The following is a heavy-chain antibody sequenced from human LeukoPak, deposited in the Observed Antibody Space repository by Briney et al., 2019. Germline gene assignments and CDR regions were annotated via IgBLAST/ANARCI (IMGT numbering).Heavy chain of an antibody. CDR1: GGTFSNYA. CDR3: ATSSGSYDSSGYYRGKYYYYYYYMDV. J-gene: IGHJ6*03. V-gene: IGHV1-69*01. Sequence: SVKVSCKASGGTFSNYAISWVRQAPGQGLGWMGGIIPIFGTANYAQKFQGRVTITADESTSTAYMELNSLRSEDTALYYCATSSGSYDSSGYYRGKYYYYYYYMDVWGNGTTVTISS. D-gene: IGHD3-22*01. CDR2: IIPIFGTA.